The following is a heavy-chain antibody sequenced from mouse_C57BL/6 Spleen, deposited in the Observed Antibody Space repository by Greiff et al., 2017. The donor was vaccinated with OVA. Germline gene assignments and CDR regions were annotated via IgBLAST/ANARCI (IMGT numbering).Heavy chain of an antibody. D-gene: IGHD1-1*01. CDR3: ARSTTVAGYWYFDV. CDR2: IHPNSGST. Sequence: QVQLQQSGAELVKPGASVKLSCKASGYTFTSYWMHWVKQRPGQGLEWIGMIHPNSGSTNYNEKFKSKATLTVDKSSSTAYMQLSSLTSEDSAVYYCARSTTVAGYWYFDVWGTGTTVTVSS. J-gene: IGHJ1*03. V-gene: IGHV1-64*01. CDR1: GYTFTSYW.